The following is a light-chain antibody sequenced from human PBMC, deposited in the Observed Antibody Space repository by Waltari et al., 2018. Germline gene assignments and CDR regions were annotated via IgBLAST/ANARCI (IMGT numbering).Light chain of an antibody. J-gene: IGKJ4*01. V-gene: IGKV3-11*01. CDR3: QQGSILPLT. CDR2: DTS. CDR1: ESVSNY. Sequence: EVVLTQSPVTLSLAAGDIATLSCMPRESVSNYLAWYQQKPGQSPRLLIFDTSKRATGIPARFSGSGYGTDFTLTINNLEAEDFALFYCQQGSILPLTFGGGTKVEI.